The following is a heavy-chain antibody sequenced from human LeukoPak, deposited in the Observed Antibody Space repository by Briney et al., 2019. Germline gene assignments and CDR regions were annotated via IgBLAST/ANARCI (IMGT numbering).Heavy chain of an antibody. CDR2: ISAYNGNT. CDR3: ARDGLLWFGELTIDY. J-gene: IGHJ4*02. D-gene: IGHD3-10*01. V-gene: IGHV1-18*01. Sequence: ASVKVSCKASGGTFSSYAISWVRQAPGQGLEWMGWISAYNGNTNYAQKLQGRVTMTTDTSTSTAYMELRSLRSDDTAVYYCARDGLLWFGELTIDYWGQGTLVTVSS. CDR1: GGTFSSYA.